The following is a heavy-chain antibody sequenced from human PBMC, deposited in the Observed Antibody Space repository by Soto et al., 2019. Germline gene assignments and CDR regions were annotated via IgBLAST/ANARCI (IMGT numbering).Heavy chain of an antibody. D-gene: IGHD6-13*01. V-gene: IGHV1-18*01. CDR1: GYTFTSYG. Sequence: GASVKVSCKASGYTFTSYGISWVRQAPGQGLEWMGWISAYNGNTNYAQKLQGRVTMTTDTSTSTAYMELRSLRSDDTAVYYCARGLDSSSFYFGGGYMDVWGKGTTVTVSS. CDR3: ARGLDSSSFYFGGGYMDV. J-gene: IGHJ6*03. CDR2: ISAYNGNT.